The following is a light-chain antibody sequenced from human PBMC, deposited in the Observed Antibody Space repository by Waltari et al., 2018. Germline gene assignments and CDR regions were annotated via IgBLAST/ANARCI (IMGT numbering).Light chain of an antibody. V-gene: IGLV1-44*01. CDR3: AAWDDRLGGVV. CDR1: RLNIGSRT. Sequence: QSVLTQPPSASGTPGQRVTIPCSGSRLNIGSRTVNWYLPLPGTAPKLLIYNDDERPSGVPDRFSASKSDTSASLGINGLQSEDEADYYCAAWDDRLGGVVFGGGTKLTVL. J-gene: IGLJ3*02. CDR2: NDD.